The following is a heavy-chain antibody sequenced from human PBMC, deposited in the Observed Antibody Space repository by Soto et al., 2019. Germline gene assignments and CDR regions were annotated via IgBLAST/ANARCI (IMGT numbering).Heavy chain of an antibody. J-gene: IGHJ4*02. CDR2: ISGSGGST. V-gene: IGHV3-23*01. CDR1: GFPCSSYS. Sequence: GGSLSLSCASSGFPCSSYSMILVRPATGKGLEWVSAISGSGGSTYYADSAKGRFTISRDNSKNTLYLQMNSLRAEDTAVYYCAKGGAGPRGLLRFLEWFPPVDYWGQGTLVPVS. CDR3: AKGGAGPRGLLRFLEWFPPVDY. D-gene: IGHD3-3*01.